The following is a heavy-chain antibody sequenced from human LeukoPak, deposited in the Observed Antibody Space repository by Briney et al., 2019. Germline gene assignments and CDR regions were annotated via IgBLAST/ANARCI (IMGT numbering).Heavy chain of an antibody. Sequence: GRSLRLSCAASGFTFSSYGMHWVRQAPGKGLEWVAVISYDGSNKYYADSVKGRFTISRDNSKNTLHLQMNSLRAEDTAVYYCAKDGAYYGSGSYYHYGMDVWGKGTTVTVSS. CDR1: GFTFSSYG. CDR2: ISYDGSNK. V-gene: IGHV3-30*18. D-gene: IGHD3-10*01. J-gene: IGHJ6*04. CDR3: AKDGAYYGSGSYYHYGMDV.